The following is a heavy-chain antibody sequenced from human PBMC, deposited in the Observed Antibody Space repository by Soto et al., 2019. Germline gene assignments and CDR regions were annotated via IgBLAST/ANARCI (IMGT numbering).Heavy chain of an antibody. D-gene: IGHD2-21*01. CDR2: INPSSGDT. Sequence: ASVKVSCKASGYTFINLFIQWVRQAPGQGLEWMGWINPSSGDTQYVERFQDRVTMTRDASISTAHMELRRLTTDDTAVYYCVRGLRWRDLDLWGQGTTVTVSS. V-gene: IGHV1-2*02. J-gene: IGHJ4*02. CDR1: GYTFINLF. CDR3: VRGLRWRDLDL.